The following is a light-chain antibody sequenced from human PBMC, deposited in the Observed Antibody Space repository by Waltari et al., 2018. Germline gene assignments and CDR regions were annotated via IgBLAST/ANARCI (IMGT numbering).Light chain of an antibody. CDR3: AAWDDSLSGRV. V-gene: IGLV1-47*01. CDR2: RTN. Sequence: QSVLTQPPSASGTPGQRVTISCSGSSSNIGSNYVYWYQQLPGTAPKLLIYRTNQRPSGVPDRFSGSKAGTSAALAISGLRSEEEADYYCAAWDDSLSGRVFGGGTKLTVL. J-gene: IGLJ3*02. CDR1: SSNIGSNY.